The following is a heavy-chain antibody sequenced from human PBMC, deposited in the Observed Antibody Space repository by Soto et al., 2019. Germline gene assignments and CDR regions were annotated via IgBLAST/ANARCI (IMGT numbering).Heavy chain of an antibody. CDR3: AAESGGYDRNYYYYMDV. V-gene: IGHV4-34*01. CDR1: GGSFSGYY. CDR2: INHSGST. J-gene: IGHJ6*03. Sequence: SETLSLTCAVYGGSFSGYYWSWIRQPPGKGLEWIGEINHSGSTNYNPSLKSRVTISVDTSKNQFSLKLSSLRSEDTAVYYCAAESGGYDRNYYYYMDVWGKGTTVTVSS. D-gene: IGHD5-12*01.